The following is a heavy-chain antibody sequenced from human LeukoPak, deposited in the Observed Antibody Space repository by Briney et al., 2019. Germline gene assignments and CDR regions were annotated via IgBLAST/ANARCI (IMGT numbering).Heavy chain of an antibody. CDR3: ARGSGNSGY. V-gene: IGHV4-34*01. Sequence: SETLSLTCAVYGGSFSGYYWSWIRQPPGKGLEWIGEINHSGSTNYNPSLKSRVTISVDTSKNQFSLKLSSVTAADTAVYYCARGSGNSGYWGQGTLVTVSS. J-gene: IGHJ4*02. D-gene: IGHD4-23*01. CDR2: INHSGST. CDR1: GGSFSGYY.